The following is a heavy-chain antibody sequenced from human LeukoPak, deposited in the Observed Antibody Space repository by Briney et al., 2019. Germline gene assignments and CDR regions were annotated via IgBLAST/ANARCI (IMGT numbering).Heavy chain of an antibody. CDR1: GFTFSSYS. Sequence: GGSLRLSCAASGFTFSSYSMNWVRQAPGKGLEWVSSISSSSSYIYYADSVKGRFTISRDNAKNSLYLQMNSLRAEDTAVYYCASVLSPYSSSYGYWGQGTLVTVSS. V-gene: IGHV3-21*01. D-gene: IGHD6-6*01. CDR3: ASVLSPYSSSYGY. J-gene: IGHJ4*02. CDR2: ISSSSSYI.